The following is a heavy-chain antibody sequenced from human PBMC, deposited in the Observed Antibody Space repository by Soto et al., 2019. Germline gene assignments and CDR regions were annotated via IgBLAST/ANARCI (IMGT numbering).Heavy chain of an antibody. CDR3: ARARGVYYDFGSGYYSDYYYGMDV. J-gene: IGHJ6*02. CDR1: GGSFSGYY. V-gene: IGHV4-34*01. D-gene: IGHD3-3*01. CDR2: INHSGST. Sequence: SDTLYLNCAVYGGSFSGYYWSWIRQTPGKGLEGIGEINHSGSTNYNPSLKIRVTISVDTSKTQFSLKLSSVTAADTAVYYCARARGVYYDFGSGYYSDYYYGMDVWGQGTSVTGSS.